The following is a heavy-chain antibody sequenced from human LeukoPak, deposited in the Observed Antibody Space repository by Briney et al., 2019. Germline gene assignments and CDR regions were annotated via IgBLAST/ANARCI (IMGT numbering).Heavy chain of an antibody. Sequence: SQTPSLTCTVSGGSISSYYWSWIRQPPGKGLEWIGYIYYSGSTNYNPSLKSRVTISVDTSKNQFSLKLSSVTAADTAVYYCARYEGWFDPWGQGTLVTVSS. CDR3: ARYEGWFDP. CDR1: GGSISSYY. CDR2: IYYSGST. J-gene: IGHJ5*02. V-gene: IGHV4-59*08. D-gene: IGHD3-3*01.